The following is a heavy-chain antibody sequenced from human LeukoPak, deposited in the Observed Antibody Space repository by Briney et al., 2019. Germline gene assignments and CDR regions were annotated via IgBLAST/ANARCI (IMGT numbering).Heavy chain of an antibody. CDR1: GGSISSASYY. D-gene: IGHD4-17*01. V-gene: IGHV4-61*02. J-gene: IGHJ4*02. CDR3: AREREGPYGYLDY. CDR2: IYISGST. Sequence: SETLSLTCTVSGGSISSASYYWSWIRQPAGKGLEWIGRIYISGSTNYNPSLKSRVTISVDTSKNQFSLKLSSVTAADTAVYYCAREREGPYGYLDYWGQGTLVTVSS.